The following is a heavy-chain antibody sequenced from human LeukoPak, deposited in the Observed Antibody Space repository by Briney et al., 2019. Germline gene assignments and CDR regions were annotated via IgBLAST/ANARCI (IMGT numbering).Heavy chain of an antibody. Sequence: SETLSLTCTVSGGSISSYYWSWIRQPPGKGLEWIGYIYYSGSTNYNPSLKSRVTISVDTSKNQFSLKLSSVTAAGTAVYYCARARRGGGTTVDYWGQGTLVTVSS. D-gene: IGHD3-16*01. CDR3: ARARRGGGTTVDY. J-gene: IGHJ4*02. CDR1: GGSISSYY. CDR2: IYYSGST. V-gene: IGHV4-59*01.